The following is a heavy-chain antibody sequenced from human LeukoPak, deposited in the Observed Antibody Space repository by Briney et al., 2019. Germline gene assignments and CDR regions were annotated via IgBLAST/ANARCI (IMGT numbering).Heavy chain of an antibody. CDR2: ISSSSSYT. CDR3: ARVLGLRGNYFDY. J-gene: IGHJ4*02. D-gene: IGHD5/OR15-5a*01. V-gene: IGHV3-11*06. CDR1: GFTFSDYY. Sequence: GGSLRLSCAASGFTFSDYYMSWIHQAPGKGLQVVSYISSSSSYTNYADSVKGRFTISRDNAKNSLYLQMNSLRAEDTAVYYCARVLGLRGNYFDYWGQGTLVTVSS.